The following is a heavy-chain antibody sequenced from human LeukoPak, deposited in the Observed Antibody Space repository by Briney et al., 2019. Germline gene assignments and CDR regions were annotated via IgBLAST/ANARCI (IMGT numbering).Heavy chain of an antibody. Sequence: SETLSLTCAVYGGSFSGYYWSWIRQPPGKGLEWIGEINHSGSTNYNPSLKSRVTISVDTSKNQFSLKLSSVTAADTAVYYCARDRGRGPWQQLVRSDKFDYWGQGTLVTVSS. CDR2: INHSGST. J-gene: IGHJ4*02. V-gene: IGHV4-34*01. D-gene: IGHD6-13*01. CDR3: ARDRGRGPWQQLVRSDKFDY. CDR1: GGSFSGYY.